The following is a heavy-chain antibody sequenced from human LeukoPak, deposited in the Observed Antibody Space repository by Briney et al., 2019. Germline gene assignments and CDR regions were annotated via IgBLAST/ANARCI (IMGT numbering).Heavy chain of an antibody. Sequence: SETLSLTCSVSGGSFSNHFWSWVRQPAGKGLEWIGRIYPSGNTNYNPSLKSRVTLSVDTSKTQFYLSLSSVTAADTAVYYCAREDSGSYYNFYYFYMDVWGKGTTVTISS. CDR2: IYPSGNT. D-gene: IGHD3-10*01. CDR3: AREDSGSYYNFYYFYMDV. J-gene: IGHJ6*03. CDR1: GGSFSNHF. V-gene: IGHV4-4*07.